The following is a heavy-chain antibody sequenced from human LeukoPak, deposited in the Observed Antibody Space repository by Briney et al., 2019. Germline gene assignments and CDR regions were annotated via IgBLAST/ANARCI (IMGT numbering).Heavy chain of an antibody. CDR1: GYTFTGYY. D-gene: IGHD3-10*01. Sequence: ASVKVSCKASGYTFTGYYMYWVRQAPGQGLEWMGIINPSGGSTRYAQKFQGRVTMTRDTSTSTVYMELSSLRSEDTAVYYCARGGFSGGSGSSYLNWFDPWGQGTLVTVSS. CDR3: ARGGFSGGSGSSYLNWFDP. CDR2: INPSGGST. J-gene: IGHJ5*02. V-gene: IGHV1-46*01.